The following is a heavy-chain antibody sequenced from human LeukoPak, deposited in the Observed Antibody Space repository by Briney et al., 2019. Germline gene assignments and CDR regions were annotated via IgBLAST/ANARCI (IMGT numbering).Heavy chain of an antibody. CDR2: INPNSGGT. J-gene: IGHJ3*02. CDR1: GGTFSSYA. V-gene: IGHV1-2*04. D-gene: IGHD1-26*01. CDR3: ARGLTGGGSYYVSADAFDI. Sequence: GSSVKVSCKASGGTFSSYAISWVRQAPGQGLEWMGWINPNSGGTNYAQKFQGWVTMTRDTSISTAYMELSRLRSDDTAVYYCARGLTGGGSYYVSADAFDIWGQGTMVTVSS.